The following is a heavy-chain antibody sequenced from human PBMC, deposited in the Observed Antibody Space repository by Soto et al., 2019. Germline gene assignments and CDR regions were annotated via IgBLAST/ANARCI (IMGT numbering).Heavy chain of an antibody. CDR1: GFTFSSYS. J-gene: IGHJ6*02. CDR3: ARFRVGQDIVVVVAGRSEYYYYYYGMDV. Sequence: VGSLRLSCAASGFTFSSYSMNWVRQAPGKGLEWVSYISSSSSTIYYADSVKGRFTISRDNAKNSLYLQMNSLRDEDTAVYYCARFRVGQDIVVVVAGRSEYYYYYYGMDVWGQGTTVTVSS. CDR2: ISSSSSTI. D-gene: IGHD2-15*01. V-gene: IGHV3-48*02.